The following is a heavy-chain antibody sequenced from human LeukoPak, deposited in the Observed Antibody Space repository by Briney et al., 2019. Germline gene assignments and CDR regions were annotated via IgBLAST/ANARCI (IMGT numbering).Heavy chain of an antibody. CDR2: ISSNGGST. CDR3: AKDSCSGGSCYSQLDY. J-gene: IGHJ4*02. D-gene: IGHD2-15*01. V-gene: IGHV3-64D*09. Sequence: GGSLRLSCSASGFTFSSYAMHWVRQAPGKGLEYVSAISSNGGSTYYADSVEGRFTISRDNSKNTLYLQMSSLRAEDTAVYYCAKDSCSGGSCYSQLDYWGQGTLVTVSS. CDR1: GFTFSSYA.